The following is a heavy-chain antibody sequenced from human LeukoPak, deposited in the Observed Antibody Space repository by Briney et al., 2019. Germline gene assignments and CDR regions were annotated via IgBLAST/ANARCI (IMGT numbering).Heavy chain of an antibody. CDR1: GFTLSNAW. CDR2: IKSKTDGGTT. V-gene: IGHV3-15*01. J-gene: IGHJ4*02. CDR3: TTVAPYGGNYSPRLDY. D-gene: IGHD4-23*01. Sequence: GGSLTLSCAASGFTLSNAWMSWVRQAPGKGLEWVGRIKSKTDGGTTDYAAPVKGRFTISSDDSKNTLNPQMNSLKTEDTAVYYFTTVAPYGGNYSPRLDYWGQGTLVTVSS.